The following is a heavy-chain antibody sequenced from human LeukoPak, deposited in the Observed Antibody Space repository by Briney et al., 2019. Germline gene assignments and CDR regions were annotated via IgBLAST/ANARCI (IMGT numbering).Heavy chain of an antibody. CDR3: ARGAADDY. Sequence: ASVKVSCKASGYTFTNYAMNWVRQAPGQGLEWMGFIYTNTGIPTYAQGFTGRFVFPLDTSVSTTYLQISSLEAEDTAVYYCARGAADDYWGQGTLVTVSS. V-gene: IGHV7-4-1*02. CDR1: GYTFTNYA. CDR2: IYTNTGIP. J-gene: IGHJ4*02. D-gene: IGHD6-13*01.